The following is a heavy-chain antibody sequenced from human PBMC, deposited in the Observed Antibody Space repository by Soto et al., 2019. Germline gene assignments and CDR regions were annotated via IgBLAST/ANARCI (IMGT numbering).Heavy chain of an antibody. Sequence: GGSLRLSCAASGFTFSTYAMSWVRQAPGKGLEWVSVISGSGDRTNYADSVKGRFTMSRDNSKNTLYLQMDSLRAEDTAIYYCAKEQTGYCGGGSCYSPDYWGHGTLVTVSS. CDR1: GFTFSTYA. CDR2: ISGSGDRT. J-gene: IGHJ4*01. D-gene: IGHD2-15*01. V-gene: IGHV3-23*01. CDR3: AKEQTGYCGGGSCYSPDY.